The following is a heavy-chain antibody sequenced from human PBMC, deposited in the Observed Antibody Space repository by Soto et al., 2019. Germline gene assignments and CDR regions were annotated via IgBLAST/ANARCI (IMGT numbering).Heavy chain of an antibody. CDR2: ISNSGSHP. Sequence: AGGSLRLSCAASGFTFSDYYMTWIREAPGKGLEVLAYISNSGSHPEYTDSVKGRFTISRDNGKNSLSLQMNSLRADDTAVYYCARGPPFYWGQGTLVTVSS. V-gene: IGHV3-11*01. J-gene: IGHJ4*02. CDR1: GFTFSDYY. CDR3: ARGPPFY.